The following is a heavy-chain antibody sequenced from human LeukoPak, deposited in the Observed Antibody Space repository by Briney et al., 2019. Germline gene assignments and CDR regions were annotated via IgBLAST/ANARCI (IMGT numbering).Heavy chain of an antibody. CDR3: ATHGLGYCSSTSCYHY. V-gene: IGHV1-69*02. CDR1: GGTFSSYT. Sequence: GASVKVSCKASGGTFSSYTISWVRQAPGQGLERMGRIIPILGIANYAQKFQGRVTITADKSTSTAYMELSSLRSEDTAVYYCATHGLGYCSSTSCYHYWGQGTLVTVSS. J-gene: IGHJ4*02. D-gene: IGHD2-2*01. CDR2: IIPILGIA.